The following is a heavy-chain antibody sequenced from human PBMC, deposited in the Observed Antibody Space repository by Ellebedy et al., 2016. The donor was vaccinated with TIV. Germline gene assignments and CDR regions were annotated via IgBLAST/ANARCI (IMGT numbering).Heavy chain of an antibody. CDR3: AARAVAAPR. D-gene: IGHD6-19*01. CDR2: IFSAGTT. V-gene: IGHV3-53*01. Sequence: GESLKISCAVSGFTVGNNYMSWVRQAPGKRLECVSIIFSAGTTYYAESVKGRFTISRDSSKHTVYLQMSSLRVEDTAVYYCAARAVAAPRWGRGTLVTVSS. CDR1: GFTVGNNY. J-gene: IGHJ4*02.